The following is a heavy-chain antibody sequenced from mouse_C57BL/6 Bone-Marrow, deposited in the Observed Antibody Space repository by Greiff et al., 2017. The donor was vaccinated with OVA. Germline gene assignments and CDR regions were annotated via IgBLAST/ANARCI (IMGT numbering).Heavy chain of an antibody. V-gene: IGHV14-3*01. CDR1: GCNQKKKN. Sequence: EVQLQQSVAELVRPGAAVKLSCTASGCNQKKKNKRKVKQRPEQGLEWIGRIDPANGNTKYAPKFQGKATITADTSSNTAYLQLSSLTAEDAAIYYCARLTPYWGQGTLVTVSA. D-gene: IGHD1-1*01. CDR2: IDPANGNT. J-gene: IGHJ3*01. CDR3: ARLTPY.